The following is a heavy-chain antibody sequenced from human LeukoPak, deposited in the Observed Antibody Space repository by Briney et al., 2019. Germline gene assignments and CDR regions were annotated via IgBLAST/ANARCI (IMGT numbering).Heavy chain of an antibody. CDR3: ARGSYDFWSGYQNWFDP. V-gene: IGHV4-59*01. Sequence: PSEPLSLTCTVSGVSIINYYWSWIRQPPGKGLEWIGYISYSGSSNYNPSLQSRVTMSVDTSKNQFSLKLSSVTAADTAVYYCARGSYDFWSGYQNWFDPWGQGTLVTVSS. CDR2: ISYSGSS. CDR1: GVSIINYY. D-gene: IGHD3-3*01. J-gene: IGHJ5*02.